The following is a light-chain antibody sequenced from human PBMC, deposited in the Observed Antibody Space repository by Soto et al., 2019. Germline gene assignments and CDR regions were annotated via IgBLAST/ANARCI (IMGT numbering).Light chain of an antibody. CDR2: AAS. J-gene: IGKJ5*01. Sequence: DIQMTQSPSSVSASVGDRVTITCLASQDISGWLAWYQQKPGKAPKLPIYAASSLQSGVPSRFSGSGSGTYFTLTISSLQPEDFATYYCLQANTFPITFGQGTRLEI. CDR1: QDISGW. V-gene: IGKV1-12*01. CDR3: LQANTFPIT.